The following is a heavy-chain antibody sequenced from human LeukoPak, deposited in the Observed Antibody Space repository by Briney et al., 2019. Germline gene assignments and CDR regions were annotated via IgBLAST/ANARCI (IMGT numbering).Heavy chain of an antibody. V-gene: IGHV4-4*02. J-gene: IGHJ4*02. Sequence: PSETLSLTCAVSGGSISNTNWGSWVRQPPGKGLEWIGEISHSGNTNYNPSLKSRVAMSVDNSKNQFSLKMTSVTAADTAVYYCARNFDSWGQGILVTVSS. CDR1: GGSISNTNW. CDR3: ARNFDS. CDR2: ISHSGNT.